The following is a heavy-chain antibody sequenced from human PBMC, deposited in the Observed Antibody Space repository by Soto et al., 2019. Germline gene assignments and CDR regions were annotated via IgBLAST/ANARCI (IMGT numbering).Heavy chain of an antibody. CDR2: INWNGGKT. CDR1: GFNFGNHA. J-gene: IGHJ4*02. CDR3: ARDPGSSWFNYFDS. D-gene: IGHD6-19*01. V-gene: IGHV3-9*01. Sequence: VQLVESGGGLVQPGKSLRLSCTVSGFNFGNHAMHWVRRAPEKGREWVSAINWNGGKTGYADSVKGRFTISRDDAKNSLYLQMNSLTPEDTAFYYCARDPGSSWFNYFDSWGQGTLVSVSS.